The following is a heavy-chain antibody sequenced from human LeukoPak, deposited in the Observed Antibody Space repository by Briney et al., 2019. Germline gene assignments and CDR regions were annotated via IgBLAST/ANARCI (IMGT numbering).Heavy chain of an antibody. CDR2: TYSGGRT. Sequence: GGSLRLSCAASGFTVSSNYMSWVRQAPGMGLEWVSVTYSGGRTYYADSVKGRFTISRDISKNTLYLQMNSLRAEDTAVYYCARVLSGRGSLYDYYYYMDVWGKGTTVTISS. D-gene: IGHD3-10*01. V-gene: IGHV3-53*01. J-gene: IGHJ6*03. CDR3: ARVLSGRGSLYDYYYYMDV. CDR1: GFTVSSNY.